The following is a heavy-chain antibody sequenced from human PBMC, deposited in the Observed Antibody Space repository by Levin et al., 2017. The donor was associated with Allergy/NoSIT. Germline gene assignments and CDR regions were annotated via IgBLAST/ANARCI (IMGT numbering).Heavy chain of an antibody. CDR3: ARDRRLVDYYYYGMDV. CDR1: GYTFTGYY. CDR2: INPNSGGT. V-gene: IGHV1-2*02. J-gene: IGHJ6*02. Sequence: ASVKVSCKASGYTFTGYYMHWVRQAPGQGLEWMGWINPNSGGTNYAQKFQGRVTMTRDTSISTAYMELSRLRSDDTAVYYCARDRRLVDYYYYGMDVWGQGTTVTVSS. D-gene: IGHD4-11*01.